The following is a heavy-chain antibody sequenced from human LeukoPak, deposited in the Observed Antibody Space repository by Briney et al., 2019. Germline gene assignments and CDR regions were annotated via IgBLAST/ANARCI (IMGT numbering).Heavy chain of an antibody. J-gene: IGHJ3*01. CDR3: ARDWDGGYDFNTFDV. Sequence: PSETLSLTCAVYGGSFSGYYWSWIRQPPGKGLEWIGEINHSGSTNYNPSLKSRVTISVDTSKNQFSLSLSSVTSADTAVYYCARDWDGGYDFNTFDVWGQGTMVTVSS. V-gene: IGHV4-34*01. CDR2: INHSGST. CDR1: GGSFSGYY. D-gene: IGHD5-12*01.